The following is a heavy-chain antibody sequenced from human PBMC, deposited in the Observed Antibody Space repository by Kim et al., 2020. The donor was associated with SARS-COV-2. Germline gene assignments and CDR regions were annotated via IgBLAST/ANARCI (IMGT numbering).Heavy chain of an antibody. CDR2: IYYSGST. D-gene: IGHD7-27*01. J-gene: IGHJ6*02. CDR1: GGSISSSSYY. V-gene: IGHV4-39*01. CDR3: ARHIGLGYYYGMDV. Sequence: SETLSLTCTVSGGSISSSSYYWGWIRQPPGKGLEWIGSIYYSGSTYYNPSLKSRVTISVDTSKNQFSLKLSSVTAADTAVYYCARHIGLGYYYGMDVWGQGTTVTVSS.